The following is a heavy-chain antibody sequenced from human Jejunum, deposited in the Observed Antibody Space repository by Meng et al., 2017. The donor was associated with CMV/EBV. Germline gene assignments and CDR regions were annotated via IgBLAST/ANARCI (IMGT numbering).Heavy chain of an antibody. J-gene: IGHJ5*02. CDR3: ARQPAAIGRHLFDP. Sequence: GGNIRGGHYYLSWISQSTGNGVEWIGYILYNRNTYYTAYLESRLTISVDASKNQFSLKLNAVTAADTAVYFCARQPAAIGRHLFDPWGRGTLVTVSS. CDR2: ILYNRNT. V-gene: IGHV4-30-4*08. CDR1: GGNIRGGHYY. D-gene: IGHD2-2*02.